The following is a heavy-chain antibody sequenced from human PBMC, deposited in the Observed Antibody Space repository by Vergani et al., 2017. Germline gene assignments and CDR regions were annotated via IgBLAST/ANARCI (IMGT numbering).Heavy chain of an antibody. J-gene: IGHJ4*02. CDR1: GGSSSDYY. Sequence: QVQLQEWAAGLLKTPETLSLTCGVSGGSSSDYYWSWIRQAPGIGLEWIGEVNHGGSTNYNPSRKSRVSISVDTSKNQFSLQLTSVTAADSALYFCASIARAPTRRNPPPDYWGQGILVTVSS. CDR3: ASIARAPTRRNPPPDY. CDR2: VNHGGST. D-gene: IGHD3-16*02. V-gene: IGHV4-34*01.